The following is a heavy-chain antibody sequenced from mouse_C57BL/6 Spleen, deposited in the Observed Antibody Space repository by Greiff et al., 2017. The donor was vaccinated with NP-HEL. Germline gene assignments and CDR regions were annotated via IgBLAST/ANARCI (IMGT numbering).Heavy chain of an antibody. CDR1: GFSLTSYG. CDR2: IWSGGST. V-gene: IGHV2-2*01. D-gene: IGHD1-1*01. Sequence: QVQLKQSGPGLVQPSQSLSITCTVSGFSLTSYGVHWVRQSPGKGLEWLGVIWSGGSTDYNAAFISRLSISKDNSKSPVFFKMNSLQADDTAIYYCARNSGLTTVVAEGFAYWGQGTLVTVSA. J-gene: IGHJ3*01. CDR3: ARNSGLTTVVAEGFAY.